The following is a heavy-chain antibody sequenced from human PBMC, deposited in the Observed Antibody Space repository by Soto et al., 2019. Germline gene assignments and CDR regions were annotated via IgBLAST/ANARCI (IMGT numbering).Heavy chain of an antibody. CDR1: GFTFTHYR. CDR2: VNGDGSST. CDR3: ARAGDWNYVYDC. J-gene: IGHJ4*02. V-gene: IGHV3-74*01. D-gene: IGHD1-7*01. Sequence: EVQLVESGGGLVQPGGSLRLSCAASGFTFTHYRIHWVRQAPGKGLVWVSRVNGDGSSTNYADSVKGRFTISRDNARNTVYLQMNSLRAEDTAVYYCARAGDWNYVYDCWGQGTLVTVSS.